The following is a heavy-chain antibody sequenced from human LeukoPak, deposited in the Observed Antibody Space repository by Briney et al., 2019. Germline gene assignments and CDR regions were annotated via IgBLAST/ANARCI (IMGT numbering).Heavy chain of an antibody. D-gene: IGHD4-17*01. CDR1: GFTVSTNY. J-gene: IGHJ4*02. CDR3: ARGFRSVTTWGYFDY. CDR2: IYSGGGT. V-gene: IGHV3-66*01. Sequence: PGGSLRLSCAASGFTVSTNYMSWVRQAPGKGLEWVSLIYSGGGTYYADSVKGRFTISRDNSRNTLSLQMNSLRVDDTAVYYCARGFRSVTTWGYFDYWGQGALVPFSS.